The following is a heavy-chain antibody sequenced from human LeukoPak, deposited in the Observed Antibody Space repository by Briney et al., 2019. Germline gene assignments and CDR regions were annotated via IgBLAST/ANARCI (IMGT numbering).Heavy chain of an antibody. D-gene: IGHD6-13*01. Sequence: PGGSLRLSCAASGFTVSSNYMSWVRQAPGKGLEWVSVIYSGGSTYYADSVKGRFTISRDNSKNTLYLQMNSLRAEDTAVYYCANPGIAAAGREFDYWGQGTLVTVSS. CDR1: GFTVSSNY. J-gene: IGHJ4*02. CDR2: IYSGGST. CDR3: ANPGIAAAGREFDY. V-gene: IGHV3-53*01.